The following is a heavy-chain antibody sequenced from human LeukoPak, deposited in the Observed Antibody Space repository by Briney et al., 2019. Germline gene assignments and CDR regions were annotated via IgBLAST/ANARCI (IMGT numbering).Heavy chain of an antibody. CDR1: GYTFTSYA. V-gene: IGHV7-4-1*02. J-gene: IGHJ6*03. D-gene: IGHD1-26*01. CDR3: ARGRGSSARLGYYFYYIDV. Sequence: ASVKVSCKASGYTFTSYAMNWVRQAPGQGLEWMGWINTNTGYPTYAQGFTGRFVFSLETSVSTSYLQISSLKAEDTAVYYCARGRGSSARLGYYFYYIDVWGKGTTVTVSS. CDR2: INTNTGYP.